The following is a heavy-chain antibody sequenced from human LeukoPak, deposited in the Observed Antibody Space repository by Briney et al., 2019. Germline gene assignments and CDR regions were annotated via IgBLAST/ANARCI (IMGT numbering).Heavy chain of an antibody. Sequence: SETLSLTCTVSGGSISSSSYYWGWIRQPPGKGLEWIGSIYYSGSTYYNPSLKSRVTISVDTSKNQFSLKLSSVTAADTAEYYCARQGYCSGGSCYVAFDIWGQGTMVTVSS. CDR1: GGSISSSSYY. J-gene: IGHJ3*02. D-gene: IGHD2-15*01. CDR2: IYYSGST. CDR3: ARQGYCSGGSCYVAFDI. V-gene: IGHV4-39*01.